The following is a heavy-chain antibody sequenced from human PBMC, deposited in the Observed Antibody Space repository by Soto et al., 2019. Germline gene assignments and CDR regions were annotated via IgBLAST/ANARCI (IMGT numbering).Heavy chain of an antibody. D-gene: IGHD3-10*02. V-gene: IGHV3-23*01. J-gene: IGHJ6*03. CDR3: AKDLDEQGRYYYYYMDV. CDR2: ISGSGGST. Sequence: GGSLRLSCAASGFTFSSYAMSWVRQAPGKGLEWVSAISGSGGSTYYADSVKGRFTISRDNSKNTLYLQMNSLRAEDTAVYYRAKDLDEQGRYYYYYMDVWGKGTTVTVSS. CDR1: GFTFSSYA.